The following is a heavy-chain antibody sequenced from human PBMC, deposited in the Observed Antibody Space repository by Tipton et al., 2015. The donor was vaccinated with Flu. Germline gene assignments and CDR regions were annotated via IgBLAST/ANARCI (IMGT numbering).Heavy chain of an antibody. CDR2: INHSGNT. CDR1: GGSISSSSYY. J-gene: IGHJ4*02. V-gene: IGHV4-39*07. Sequence: TLSLTCTVSGGSISSSSYYWGWIRQPPGKGLEWIGEINHSGNTNYNPSLERRLTISQDASKKQVSLRLTSVTAADTAVYYCAFKYYHFWSGYSTTDYWGQGTLVTVSS. D-gene: IGHD3-3*01. CDR3: AFKYYHFWSGYSTTDY.